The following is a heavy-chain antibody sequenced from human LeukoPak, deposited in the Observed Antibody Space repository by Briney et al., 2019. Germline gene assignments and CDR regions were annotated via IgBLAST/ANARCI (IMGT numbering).Heavy chain of an antibody. Sequence: ASAQVFCKASCYIFSSNGNSRVRQAPGQGGEWMGWVSGSNGDPNYARKLQGRVTMTTDTSTSTAYMELMSLRADDTAVYYCARSTMVRGAHYWFDPWGQGTLVTVSS. V-gene: IGHV1-18*04. CDR2: VSGSNGDP. D-gene: IGHD3-10*01. CDR1: CYIFSSNG. J-gene: IGHJ5*02. CDR3: ARSTMVRGAHYWFDP.